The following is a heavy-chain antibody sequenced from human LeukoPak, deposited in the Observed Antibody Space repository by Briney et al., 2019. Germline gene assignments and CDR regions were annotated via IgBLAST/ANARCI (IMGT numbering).Heavy chain of an antibody. D-gene: IGHD3-16*02. CDR2: IYTSGST. CDR3: ARLQYDYVWGSYRYGPFDY. V-gene: IGHV4-4*07. Sequence: SETLSLTCTVSGGSISSYYWSWIRQPAGKGLEWIGRIYTSGSTNYSPSLKSRVTMSVDTSKNQFSLKLSSVTAADTAVYYCARLQYDYVWGSYRYGPFDYWGQGTLVTVSS. J-gene: IGHJ4*02. CDR1: GGSISSYY.